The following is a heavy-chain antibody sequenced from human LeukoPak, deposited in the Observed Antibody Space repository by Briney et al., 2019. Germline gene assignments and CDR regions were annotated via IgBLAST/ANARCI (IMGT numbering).Heavy chain of an antibody. CDR3: ARNNGMDV. J-gene: IGHJ6*02. V-gene: IGHV3-7*03. CDR2: VNRDGSET. Sequence: GGSLRLSCAASGFALSSHWMTWVRQVPGRGPEWVANVNRDGSETYYLDSVKGRFTISTDNAKNSLYLQMNSLRAEDTALYHCARNNGMDVWGQGTTVIVSS. CDR1: GFALSSHW.